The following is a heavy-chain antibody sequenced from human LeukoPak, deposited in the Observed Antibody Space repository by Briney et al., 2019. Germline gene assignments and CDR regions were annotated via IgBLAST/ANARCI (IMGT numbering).Heavy chain of an antibody. D-gene: IGHD6-13*01. V-gene: IGHV1-2*02. J-gene: IGHJ5*02. CDR3: ARIGKQLNWFDP. CDR2: INPNSGST. CDR1: RYTFTGYY. Sequence: ASVKVSCKASRYTFTGYYIDWVRQAPGRGLEWMGWINPNSGSTNYAQKFQGRVTMTRDTSFSTAYMELSRLSSDDTAVYYCARIGKQLNWFDPWGQGTLVTVSS.